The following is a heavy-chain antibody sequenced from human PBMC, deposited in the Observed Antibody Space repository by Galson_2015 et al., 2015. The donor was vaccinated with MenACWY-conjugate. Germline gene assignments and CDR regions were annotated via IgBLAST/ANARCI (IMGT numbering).Heavy chain of an antibody. D-gene: IGHD3-10*01. J-gene: IGHJ6*02. Sequence: QSGAEVKKPGESLKLSCKASGYSFTTYWIAWVRQMPGKGLEWVALIDPINSNTRYSPSLQGQVTISADESISTAYLQWSSLKASDTAAYYCARHPPGGRGMDVWGRGTTVTVS. V-gene: IGHV5-51*01. CDR1: GYSFTTYW. CDR3: ARHPPGGRGMDV. CDR2: IDPINSNT.